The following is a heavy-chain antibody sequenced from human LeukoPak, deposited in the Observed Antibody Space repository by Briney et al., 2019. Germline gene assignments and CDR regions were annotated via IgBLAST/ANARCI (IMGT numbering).Heavy chain of an antibody. J-gene: IGHJ4*02. CDR2: IHYSGST. V-gene: IGHV4-30-4*01. CDR1: GGSISSGDYY. Sequence: SETLSLTCTVSGGSISSGDYYWSWIRQPPGKGLEWIGYIHYSGSTYYSPSLKSRLTISIDKSKNQFSLRLRSVTAADTAVYYCARERTYYFDYWGQGTQVTVSS. CDR3: ARERTYYFDY.